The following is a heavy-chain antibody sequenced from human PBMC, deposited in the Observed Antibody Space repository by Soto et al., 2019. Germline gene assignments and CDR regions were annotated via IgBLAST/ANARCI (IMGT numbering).Heavy chain of an antibody. D-gene: IGHD3-22*01. CDR3: ARDMYYYDSSGPQDYGMDV. J-gene: IGHJ6*02. V-gene: IGHV1-2*04. Sequence: ASVKVSCKASGNTEPNYAIHWVRQAPGQRLEWMGWITPNSGGTNYAPKFQGWVTMTRDTSISTAYMELSRLRSDDTAVYYCARDMYYYDSSGPQDYGMDVWGQGTTVTVSS. CDR1: GNTEPNYA. CDR2: ITPNSGGT.